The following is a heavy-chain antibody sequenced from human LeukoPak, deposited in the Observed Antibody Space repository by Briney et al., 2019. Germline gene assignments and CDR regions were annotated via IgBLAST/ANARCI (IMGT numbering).Heavy chain of an antibody. D-gene: IGHD2-2*01. Sequence: QPGRSLRLSCAASGFTFSSYAMHWVRQAPGKGLEWVAVISYDGSNKYYADSVKGRFTISRDNSKNTLYLQMSSLRAEDTAVYYCARDYPSYCSSTSCYPTYYFDYWGQGTLVTVSS. CDR1: GFTFSSYA. V-gene: IGHV3-30-3*01. CDR3: ARDYPSYCSSTSCYPTYYFDY. J-gene: IGHJ4*02. CDR2: ISYDGSNK.